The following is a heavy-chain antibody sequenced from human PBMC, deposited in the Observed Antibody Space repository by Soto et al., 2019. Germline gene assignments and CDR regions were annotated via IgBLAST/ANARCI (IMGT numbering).Heavy chain of an antibody. D-gene: IGHD4-17*01. V-gene: IGHV4-31*03. CDR2: IYYIGTT. Sequence: PSETLSLTCTVSCGSISSGGYYWSWIRQHPGKGLEWIGYIYYIGTTYYSLSLKSRVTISVDTSKNPFSLKLSSVTAADTAMYYCARAPISTTVTKREFDYWGQGTLVTVSS. CDR3: ARAPISTTVTKREFDY. CDR1: CGSISSGGYY. J-gene: IGHJ4*02.